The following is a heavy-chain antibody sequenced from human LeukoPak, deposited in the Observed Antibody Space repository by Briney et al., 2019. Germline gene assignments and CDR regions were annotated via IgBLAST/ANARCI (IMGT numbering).Heavy chain of an antibody. CDR3: ARDRDSHYYDSSGYYFFPTPIDY. V-gene: IGHV1-2*02. Sequence: GASVMVSCKASGYTFTGYYMHWGRQAPGQGLEWMGWINPNSGGTNYAQKFQGRVTMTRDTSISTAYMELSRLRSDDTAVYYCARDRDSHYYDSSGYYFFPTPIDYWGQGTLVTVSS. CDR1: GYTFTGYY. J-gene: IGHJ4*02. D-gene: IGHD3-22*01. CDR2: INPNSGGT.